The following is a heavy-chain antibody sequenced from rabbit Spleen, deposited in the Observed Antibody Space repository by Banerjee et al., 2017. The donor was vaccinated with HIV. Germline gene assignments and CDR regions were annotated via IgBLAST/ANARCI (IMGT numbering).Heavy chain of an antibody. CDR3: AMDTGSSCSSDGTDL. D-gene: IGHD1-1*01. J-gene: IGHJ6*01. CDR2: IAGSSSGFT. CDR1: GLSISSSDY. Sequence: QSLEESGGDLGKDRAYMTVTCTASGLSISSSDYMCWVRQDPGKGLEWISCIAGSSSGFTYSATWAKGRFTFSKTSSTTVTLQMTSLTASDTATYFFAMDTGSSCSSDGTDLWGPGTLVTVS. V-gene: IGHV1S40*01.